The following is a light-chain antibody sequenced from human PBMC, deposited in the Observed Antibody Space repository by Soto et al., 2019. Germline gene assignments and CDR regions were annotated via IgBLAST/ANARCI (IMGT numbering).Light chain of an antibody. Sequence: QSALTQPTSASGSPGQSVTISCTGTRRDVGGYNYVSWYQQHPGKAPKLMIYEVSKRPSGVPDRFSGSKSGNTASLTVSGLQAEDEADYYCSSYAGSNNLYVFGTGTKLTVL. V-gene: IGLV2-8*01. CDR2: EVS. CDR3: SSYAGSNNLYV. J-gene: IGLJ1*01. CDR1: RRDVGGYNY.